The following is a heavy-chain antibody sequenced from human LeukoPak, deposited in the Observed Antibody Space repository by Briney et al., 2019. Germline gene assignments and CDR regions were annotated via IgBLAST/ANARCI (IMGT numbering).Heavy chain of an antibody. CDR1: GFIFSIHW. CDR3: VRGSSGTVVRGVSWAWFDP. V-gene: IGHV3-7*05. Sequence: GGSLRLSCAASGFIFSIHWMTWVRQAPGKGLEWVANIKPDGSEKYYVDSAKGRFTISRDNAKNSLYLQMNSLRAEDTAVYYCVRGSSGTVVRGVSWAWFDPWGQGTPVTVSS. CDR2: IKPDGSEK. D-gene: IGHD3-10*01. J-gene: IGHJ5*02.